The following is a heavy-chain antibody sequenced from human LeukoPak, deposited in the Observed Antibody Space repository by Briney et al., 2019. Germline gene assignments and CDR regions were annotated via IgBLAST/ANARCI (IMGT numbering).Heavy chain of an antibody. D-gene: IGHD3-10*01. V-gene: IGHV3-7*03. CDR2: IKQGGREE. CDR1: EFIFSDYW. J-gene: IGHJ5*01. CDR3: ARDNGGWFDS. Sequence: GESLRLSCVASEFIFSDYWMSWVRQDPGKWLEWVANIKQGGREEKYVGSVRGRFAISRDDAKSTLYLQMDSLSGDDTAVYYCARDNGGWFDSWGRGTLVTVSS.